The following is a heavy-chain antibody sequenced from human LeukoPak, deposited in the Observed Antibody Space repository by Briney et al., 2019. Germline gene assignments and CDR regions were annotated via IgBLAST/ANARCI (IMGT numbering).Heavy chain of an antibody. CDR1: GGSISSNSYY. CDR3: ARYYYDSSGYAIYYYYMDV. CDR2: IYYSGST. V-gene: IGHV4-39*01. J-gene: IGHJ6*03. D-gene: IGHD3-22*01. Sequence: PSETLSLTCTVSGGSISSNSYYWGWIRQPPGKGLEWIGSIYYSGSTYYNPSLKSRVTISVDTSKNQFSLKLTSLTAADTALYYCARYYYDSSGYAIYYYYMDVWGKGTTVTISS.